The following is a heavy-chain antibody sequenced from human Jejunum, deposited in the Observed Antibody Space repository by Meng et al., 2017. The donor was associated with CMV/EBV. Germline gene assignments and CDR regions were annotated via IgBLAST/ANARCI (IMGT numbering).Heavy chain of an antibody. J-gene: IGHJ5*02. CDR3: TRSYENGDPNWFDP. V-gene: IGHV3-21*01. CDR2: ISGASTYI. D-gene: IGHD4-17*01. Sequence: ASGFTFSSYQMNWVRQAPGKGLEWVSSISGASTYIYYADSVEGRFTVSRDNVKNSLFLQMNSLRVEDTAVYYCTRSYENGDPNWFDPWGQGTLVTVSS. CDR1: GFTFSSYQ.